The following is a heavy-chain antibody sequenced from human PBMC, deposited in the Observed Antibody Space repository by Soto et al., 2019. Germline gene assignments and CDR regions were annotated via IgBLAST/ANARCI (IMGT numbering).Heavy chain of an antibody. Sequence: SETLSLTCAVSGGSISSSNWWSWVRQPPGEGLEWIGEIYHSGSTNYNPSLKSRVTISVDKSKNQFSLKLSSATAADTAVYYCARGSSGWYWFDPWGQGTLVTVSS. CDR3: ARGSSGWYWFDP. J-gene: IGHJ5*02. CDR2: IYHSGST. CDR1: GGSISSSNW. V-gene: IGHV4-4*02. D-gene: IGHD6-19*01.